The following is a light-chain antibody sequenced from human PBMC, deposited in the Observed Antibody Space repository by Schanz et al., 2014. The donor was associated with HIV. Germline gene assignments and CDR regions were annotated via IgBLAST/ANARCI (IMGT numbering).Light chain of an antibody. CDR1: QSVSTY. J-gene: IGKJ2*01. V-gene: IGKV3-11*01. CDR2: GAS. CDR3: QQYNSYSYT. Sequence: EIVLTQSPVTLSLSPGERATLSCRASQSVSTYLAWYQQKPGQSPRLLIYGASKRATGIPPRFSGSGSGTDFTLTINSLEPDDFATYYCQQYNSYSYTFGQGTKLEIK.